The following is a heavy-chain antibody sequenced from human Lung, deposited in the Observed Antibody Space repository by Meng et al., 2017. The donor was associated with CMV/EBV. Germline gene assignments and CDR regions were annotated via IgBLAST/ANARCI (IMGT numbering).Heavy chain of an antibody. CDR3: ARDRGEKAAAGGY. CDR1: GGYFSSYA. V-gene: IGHV1-69*10. D-gene: IGHD6-13*01. J-gene: IGHJ4*02. CDR2: IIPIHGIE. Sequence: KASGGYFSSYAISWVRQAPGQGLEWMGGIIPIHGIENYAQKFQGRVTITADKSTSTAYMELSSLGSEDTAVYYCARDRGEKAAAGGYWGQGTLVTVSS.